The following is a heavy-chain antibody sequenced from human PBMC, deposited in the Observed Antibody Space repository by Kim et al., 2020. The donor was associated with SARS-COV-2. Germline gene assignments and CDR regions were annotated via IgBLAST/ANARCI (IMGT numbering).Heavy chain of an antibody. Sequence: SETLSLTCAVYGGSFSGYYWSWIRQPPGKGLEWIGEINHSGSTNYNPSLKSRVTISVDTSKNQFSLKLSSVTAADTAVYYCACYDYVWGSYNYWGQGTLVTVSS. D-gene: IGHD3-16*01. J-gene: IGHJ4*02. CDR2: INHSGST. CDR3: ACYDYVWGSYNY. CDR1: GGSFSGYY. V-gene: IGHV4-34*01.